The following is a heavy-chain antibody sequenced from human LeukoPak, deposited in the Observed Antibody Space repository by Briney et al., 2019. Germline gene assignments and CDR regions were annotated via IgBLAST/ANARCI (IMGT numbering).Heavy chain of an antibody. Sequence: GGSLRLSCAASGFSFSYYSMHWVRQAPGKGLEWVSSITSGSNYMYYADSVKGRFTISRDNAKNSLYLQMNSLRAEDTAVYYCARDPPTIVVVPADGFDYWGQGTLVTVSS. D-gene: IGHD2-2*01. CDR1: GFSFSYYS. J-gene: IGHJ4*02. CDR3: ARDPPTIVVVPADGFDY. V-gene: IGHV3-21*01. CDR2: ITSGSNYM.